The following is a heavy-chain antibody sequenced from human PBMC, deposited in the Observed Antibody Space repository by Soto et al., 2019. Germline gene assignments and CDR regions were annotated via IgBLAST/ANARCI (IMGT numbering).Heavy chain of an antibody. J-gene: IGHJ6*02. Sequence: ASVKVSCKASGYTFTSYGISWVRQAPGQGLEGMGWISAYNGNTNYAQKLQGRVTMTTDTSTSTAYMELRSLGSDDTAVYYCARENVVVVAAPWNYYYYGMDVWGQGTTVTVSS. CDR2: ISAYNGNT. V-gene: IGHV1-18*01. CDR1: GYTFTSYG. D-gene: IGHD2-15*01. CDR3: ARENVVVVAAPWNYYYYGMDV.